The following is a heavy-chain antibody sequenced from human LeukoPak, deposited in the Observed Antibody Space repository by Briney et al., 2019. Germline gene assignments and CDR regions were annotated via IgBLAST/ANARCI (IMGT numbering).Heavy chain of an antibody. CDR2: ISAYNGNT. D-gene: IGHD5-24*01. J-gene: IGHJ4*02. CDR3: ARVSRDGYNYDY. V-gene: IGHV1-18*01. Sequence: ASVKVSCKASGGTFSSYAISWVRQAPGQGLEWMGWISAYNGNTNYAQKLQGRVTMTTDTSTSTAYMELRSLRSDDTAVYYCARVSRDGYNYDYWGQGTLVTVSS. CDR1: GGTFSSYA.